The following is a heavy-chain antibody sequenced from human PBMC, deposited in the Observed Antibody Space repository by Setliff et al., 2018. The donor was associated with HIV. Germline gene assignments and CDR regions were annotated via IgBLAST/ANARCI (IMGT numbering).Heavy chain of an antibody. V-gene: IGHV1-2*02. Sequence: ASVKVSCKASGYTFTGYYMHWVRQAPGQGLEWMGWINPSGGSTSYAQKFQGRVTMTRDTSISTAYMELSRLRSDDTAVYYCAVYSSSWFRYYGMDVWGQGTTVTVSS. D-gene: IGHD6-13*01. CDR1: GYTFTGYY. CDR2: INPSGGST. CDR3: AVYSSSWFRYYGMDV. J-gene: IGHJ6*02.